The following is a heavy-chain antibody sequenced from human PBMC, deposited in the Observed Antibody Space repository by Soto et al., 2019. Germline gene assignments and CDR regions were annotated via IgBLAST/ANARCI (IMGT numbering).Heavy chain of an antibody. Sequence: PGESLKISCKGSGYSFTNYWIGWVRQMPGKGLEWMGIIYPGDSDTRYSPSFQGQVTISADKSISTAYLQWSSLKASDTAMYYCARVIPPNIYYDSSGYSYFDYWVEGTLVTVDS. CDR1: GYSFTNYW. V-gene: IGHV5-51*01. D-gene: IGHD3-22*01. J-gene: IGHJ4*02. CDR2: IYPGDSDT. CDR3: ARVIPPNIYYDSSGYSYFDY.